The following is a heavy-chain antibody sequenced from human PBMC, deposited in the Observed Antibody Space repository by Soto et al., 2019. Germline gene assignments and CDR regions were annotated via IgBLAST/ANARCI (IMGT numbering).Heavy chain of an antibody. V-gene: IGHV1-69*12. CDR1: GGTFNSYA. CDR2: TIPMFGTT. Sequence: QVQLVQSGAEVKKPESSVRVSCKPSGGTFNSYAITWVRQAPGQGLEWMGGTIPMFGTTNYAEKFQGRVTITADESTNTAYMELSSLRSEDTAVYYCTRCGIRYHSIGYYLGIDGMDVWGQGTTVIVSS. CDR3: TRCGIRYHSIGYYLGIDGMDV. D-gene: IGHD3-22*01. J-gene: IGHJ6*02.